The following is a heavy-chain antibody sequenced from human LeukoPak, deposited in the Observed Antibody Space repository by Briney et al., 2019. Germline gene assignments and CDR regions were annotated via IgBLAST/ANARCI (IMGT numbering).Heavy chain of an antibody. CDR2: IYYSGST. D-gene: IGHD6-13*01. V-gene: IGHV4-59*08. J-gene: IGHJ4*02. CDR3: ARRAGIGQAYFDY. CDR1: GGSMSFYY. Sequence: SETLSLTCTVSGGSMSFYYWSWIRQSPGKGLECIGYIYYSGSTYYNPSLKSRVTISVGTSKNQFSLNLDSVTAADTAVYYCARRAGIGQAYFDYWGQGTLVTVSS.